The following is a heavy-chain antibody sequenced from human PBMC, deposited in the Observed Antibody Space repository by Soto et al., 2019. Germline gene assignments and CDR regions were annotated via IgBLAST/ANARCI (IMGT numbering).Heavy chain of an antibody. D-gene: IGHD6-19*01. V-gene: IGHV4-59*08. CDR3: ARLIAVAGTAEAYYFDY. CDR1: GGSISSYY. Sequence: PSETLSLTCTVSGGSISSYYWSWIRQPPGKGLEWIGYIYYSGSTNYNPSLKSRVTISVDTSKNQFSLKLSSVTAADTAVYYCARLIAVAGTAEAYYFDYWGQGTLVTVS. CDR2: IYYSGST. J-gene: IGHJ4*02.